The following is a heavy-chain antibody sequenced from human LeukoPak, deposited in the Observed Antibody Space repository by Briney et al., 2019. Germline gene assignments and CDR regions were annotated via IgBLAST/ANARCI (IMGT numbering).Heavy chain of an antibody. J-gene: IGHJ6*02. Sequence: GGSLRLSCAASGFTFSSYAMHWVRQAPGKGLEWVAVISYDGSNKYYADSVKGRFTTSRDNSKNTLYLQMNSLRAEDTAVYYCAREDNMLTGYIKPYGMDVWGQGTTVTVSS. CDR3: AREDNMLTGYIKPYGMDV. D-gene: IGHD3-9*01. CDR1: GFTFSSYA. CDR2: ISYDGSNK. V-gene: IGHV3-30-3*01.